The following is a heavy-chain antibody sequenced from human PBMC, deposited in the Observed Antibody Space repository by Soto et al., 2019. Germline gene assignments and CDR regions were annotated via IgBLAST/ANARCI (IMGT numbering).Heavy chain of an antibody. CDR2: INAGNGNT. D-gene: IGHD5-12*01. CDR3: ARGELLRGYSGYDIYYYYGMDV. CDR1: GYTFTSYA. V-gene: IGHV1-3*01. Sequence: ASVKVSCKASGYTFTSYAMHWVRQAPGQRLEWMGWINAGNGNTKYSQKFQGRVTITRDTSASTAYMELSSLRSEDTAAYYCARGELLRGYSGYDIYYYYGMDVWGQGTTVTVAS. J-gene: IGHJ6*02.